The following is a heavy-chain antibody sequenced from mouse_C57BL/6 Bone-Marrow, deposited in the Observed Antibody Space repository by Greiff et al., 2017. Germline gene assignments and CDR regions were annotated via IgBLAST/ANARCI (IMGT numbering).Heavy chain of an antibody. J-gene: IGHJ3*01. V-gene: IGHV1-64*01. CDR2: IHPNSGST. CDR3: ARSKRRIEPFAY. CDR1: GYTFTSYW. Sequence: HVQLQQPGAELVKPGASVKLSCKASGYTFTSYWMHWVRQRPGQGLEWIALIHPNSGSTNYNEKFKSKATLTVDKTSSTAYMQLSSLTSEESAVYYCARSKRRIEPFAYWGQGTLVTVSA.